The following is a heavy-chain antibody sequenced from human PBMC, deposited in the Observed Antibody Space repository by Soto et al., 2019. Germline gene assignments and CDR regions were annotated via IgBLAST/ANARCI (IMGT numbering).Heavy chain of an antibody. V-gene: IGHV1-69*01. CDR3: ARVITVTPVGYYGMDV. CDR2: ITPIFGTT. D-gene: IGHD4-4*01. Sequence: QVQLVQSGAEVKKPGSSVKVSCKASGGTFSNYAISWVRQAPGQGLEWMGGITPIFGTTTYAQRLQGRVTIPADESSTTADMELSSLRSEDTAVYYCARVITVTPVGYYGMDVWGQGTTVTVSS. CDR1: GGTFSNYA. J-gene: IGHJ6*02.